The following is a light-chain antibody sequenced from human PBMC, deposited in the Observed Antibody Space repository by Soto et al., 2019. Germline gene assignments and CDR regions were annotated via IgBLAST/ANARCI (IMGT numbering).Light chain of an antibody. CDR2: CNS. Sequence: QSVLTQPPSASGTPGQRVTISCSGSRSNIRSSYVYWYRQLPGAAPKLLIFCNSQRPSGVPDRFSGSKSGTSASLAISGLQSEDEAEYYCAAWDDSVNGWAFGGGTKLTVL. V-gene: IGLV1-44*01. J-gene: IGLJ2*01. CDR3: AAWDDSVNGWA. CDR1: RSNIRSSY.